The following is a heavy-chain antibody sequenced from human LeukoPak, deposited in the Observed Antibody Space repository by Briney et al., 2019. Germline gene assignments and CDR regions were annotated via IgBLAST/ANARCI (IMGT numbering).Heavy chain of an antibody. V-gene: IGHV4-59*01. J-gene: IGHJ4*02. CDR2: IYYSGST. CDR1: GGSISSYY. CDR3: ARGNSTVTLLYYFDY. Sequence: SETLSLTCTVSGGSISSYYWSWIRQPPGKGLEWIGYIYYSGSTNYNPSLKSRVTISVDTSKNQSSLKLSSVTAADTAVYYCARGNSTVTLLYYFDYWGQGTLVTVSS. D-gene: IGHD4-17*01.